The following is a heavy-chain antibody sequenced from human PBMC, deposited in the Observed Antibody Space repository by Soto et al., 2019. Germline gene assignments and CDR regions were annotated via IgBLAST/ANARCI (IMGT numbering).Heavy chain of an antibody. CDR3: ARDFRSHDFWSGDLGWFDP. Sequence: EVQLVESGGGLVQPGGSLRLSCAASGFTFSSYSMNWVRQAPGKGLEWVSYISSSSSTIYYADSVKGRFTISRDNAKNSLYLQMNSLRAEDTAVYYCARDFRSHDFWSGDLGWFDPWGQGTLVTVSS. D-gene: IGHD3-3*01. CDR2: ISSSSSTI. CDR1: GFTFSSYS. V-gene: IGHV3-48*01. J-gene: IGHJ5*02.